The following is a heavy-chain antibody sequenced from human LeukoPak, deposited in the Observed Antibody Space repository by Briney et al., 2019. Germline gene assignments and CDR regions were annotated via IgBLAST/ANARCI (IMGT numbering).Heavy chain of an antibody. J-gene: IGHJ4*02. D-gene: IGHD3-3*01. CDR1: GFTFAGHT. Sequence: GGSLRLSCAASGFTFAGHTMTWLRQAPGKGLEWVSIIGGRDDRTYYAESVERRFTISRDNSKNILYLQMRSLRAEDTAVYYCAKGPNPFYDFWSGYKWGQGTLVTVSS. CDR2: IGGRDDRT. V-gene: IGHV3-23*01. CDR3: AKGPNPFYDFWSGYK.